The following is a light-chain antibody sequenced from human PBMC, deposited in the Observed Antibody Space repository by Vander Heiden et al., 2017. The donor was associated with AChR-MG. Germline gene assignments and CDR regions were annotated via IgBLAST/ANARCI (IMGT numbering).Light chain of an antibody. CDR1: QTINSF. CDR3: QQRTDWPIT. V-gene: IGKV3-11*01. J-gene: IGKJ5*01. CDR2: DAS. Sequence: EIVLTQSPATLSLSPGEKATLSCRANQTINSFLAWYQQTPGQPPRLLIYDASKRVTGIPTRFSGSGSGTDFTLTISSLAPEDFGLYYCQQRTDWPITFGQGTRLEIK.